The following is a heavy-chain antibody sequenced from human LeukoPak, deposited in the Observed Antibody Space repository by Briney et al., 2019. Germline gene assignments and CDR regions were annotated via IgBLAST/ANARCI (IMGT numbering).Heavy chain of an antibody. CDR1: GFTFSSYS. Sequence: GGSLRLSCAASGFTFSSYSMNWVRQAPGKGLEWVSSVSSSSGDRFHADSVKGRFTISRDIPKNSLYLQMNSLRAEDTAVYYCAKDQAYYFSFADYWGQGTRVTVSS. V-gene: IGHV3-21*01. J-gene: IGHJ4*02. CDR2: VSSSSGDR. CDR3: AKDQAYYFSFADY. D-gene: IGHD2/OR15-2a*01.